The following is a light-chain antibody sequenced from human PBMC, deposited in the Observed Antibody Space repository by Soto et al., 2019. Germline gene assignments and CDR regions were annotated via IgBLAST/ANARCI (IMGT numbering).Light chain of an antibody. CDR2: KVS. CDR1: QSLVHRNGNTY. V-gene: IGKV2-24*01. Sequence: EIVMTQIPLSSPVTLGQPASISCRSSQSLVHRNGNTYLSWLHQRPGQPPRLLIYKVSRRFSGVPDRFSGSGAGTDFTLRISAVEPEDVGVYYCMQATDYPRTIGQGTKVEIK. J-gene: IGKJ1*01. CDR3: MQATDYPRT.